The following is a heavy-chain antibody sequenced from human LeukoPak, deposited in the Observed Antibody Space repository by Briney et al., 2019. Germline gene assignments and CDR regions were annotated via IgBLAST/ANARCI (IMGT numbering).Heavy chain of an antibody. V-gene: IGHV3-30*04. Sequence: QPGGSLRLSCAASGFTFSSYAMHWVRQAPGKGLEWVAVISYDGSNKYYADSVKGRFTISRDNSKNTLYLQMNSLRAEDTAVYYCARVQALEGYFDYWGQGTLVTVSS. CDR3: ARVQALEGYFDY. D-gene: IGHD4-11*01. CDR1: GFTFSSYA. CDR2: ISYDGSNK. J-gene: IGHJ4*02.